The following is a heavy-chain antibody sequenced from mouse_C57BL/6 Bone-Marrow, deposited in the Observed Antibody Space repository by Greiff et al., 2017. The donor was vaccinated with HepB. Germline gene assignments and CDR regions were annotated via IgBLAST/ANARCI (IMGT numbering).Heavy chain of an antibody. Sequence: VQLKQSGAELVRPGASVKLSCTASGFNIKDDYMHWVKQRPEQGLEWIGWIDPENGDTEYASKFQGKATITADTSSNTAYLQLSSLTSEDTAVYYCTTRETDSSDYWGQGTTLTVSS. D-gene: IGHD3-2*01. CDR1: GFNIKDDY. CDR3: TTRETDSSDY. V-gene: IGHV14-4*01. CDR2: IDPENGDT. J-gene: IGHJ2*01.